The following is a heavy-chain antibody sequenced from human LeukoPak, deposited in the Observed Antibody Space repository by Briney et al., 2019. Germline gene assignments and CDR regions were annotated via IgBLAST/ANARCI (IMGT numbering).Heavy chain of an antibody. CDR1: GGSVSSSSYY. J-gene: IGHJ4*02. Sequence: PSETLSLTCTVSGGSVSSSSYYWGWIRQPPGKGLEWIGSIYYSGSTYYNPSLKTRVTISVDTSKNQFSLKLSSVTAADTAVYYCARHGSSDSSVDYWGQGTLVTVPS. CDR2: IYYSGST. D-gene: IGHD6-6*01. V-gene: IGHV4-39*01. CDR3: ARHGSSDSSVDY.